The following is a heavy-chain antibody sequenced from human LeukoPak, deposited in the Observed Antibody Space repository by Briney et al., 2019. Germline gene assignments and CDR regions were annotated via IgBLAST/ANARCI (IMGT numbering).Heavy chain of an antibody. CDR1: ADSISNHY. J-gene: IGHJ4*02. V-gene: IGHV4-59*11. D-gene: IGHD3-16*01. CDR3: AREGSRGVDFDH. CDR2: IHSSGST. Sequence: SETLSLTCTVSADSISNHYWNWIRQPPGEGLEWIGYIHSSGSTNYNPSLKSRVSISLDTSKSQISLRLSSVTAADTAVYYCAREGSRGVDFDHWGQGTLVTVSS.